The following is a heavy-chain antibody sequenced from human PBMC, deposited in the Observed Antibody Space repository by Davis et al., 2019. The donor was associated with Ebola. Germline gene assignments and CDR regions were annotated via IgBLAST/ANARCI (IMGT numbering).Heavy chain of an antibody. CDR2: ISGSGSNT. CDR1: RFTFSNYV. CDR3: ARGSENWNYVDY. D-gene: IGHD1-1*01. J-gene: IGHJ4*02. Sequence: GESLKISCAASRFTFSNYVMTWVRQVPGKGLEWVSAISGSGSNTYYADSVKGRFTISRDIAKNSLYLQMNSLRDEDTAVYYCARGSENWNYVDYWGQGTLVTVSS. V-gene: IGHV3-23*01.